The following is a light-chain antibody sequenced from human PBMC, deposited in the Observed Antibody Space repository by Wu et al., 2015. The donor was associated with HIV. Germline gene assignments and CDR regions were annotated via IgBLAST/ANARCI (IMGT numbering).Light chain of an antibody. CDR3: RQYNNWPPLT. Sequence: EIVMTQSPATLSVSPGERATLSCRASQSVSSDLAWYQQKPGQTPRLLIYDASTRATGIPARFSGSGSGTEFTLTISSMQSEDFAVYYCRQYNNWPPLTFGGGTKVEI. CDR1: QSVSSD. CDR2: DAS. V-gene: IGKV3-15*01. J-gene: IGKJ4*01.